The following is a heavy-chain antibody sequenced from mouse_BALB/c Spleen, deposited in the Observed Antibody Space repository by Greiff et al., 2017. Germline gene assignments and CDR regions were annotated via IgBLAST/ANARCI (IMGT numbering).Heavy chain of an antibody. J-gene: IGHJ3*01. CDR1: GYAFSSYW. D-gene: IGHD1-2*01. CDR3: ALIPHYYGYVAY. V-gene: IGHV1-80*01. Sequence: QVQLQQSGAELVRPGSSVKISCKASGYAFSSYWMNWVKQRPGQGLEWIGQIYPGDGDTNYNGKFKGKATLTADKSSSTAYMQLSSLTSEDSAVYFCALIPHYYGYVAYWGQGTLVTVSA. CDR2: IYPGDGDT.